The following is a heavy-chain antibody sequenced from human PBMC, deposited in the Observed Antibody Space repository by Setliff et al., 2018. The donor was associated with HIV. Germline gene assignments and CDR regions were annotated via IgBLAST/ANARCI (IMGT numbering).Heavy chain of an antibody. J-gene: IGHJ3*02. V-gene: IGHV3-30*02. CDR2: IRYDGSNK. CDR1: GFTFSAYG. Sequence: PGGSLRLSCAASGFTFSAYGMHWVRQAPGKGLEWVASIRYDGSNKYYADSAKGRFTISRDNSKNTLYLQMNSLRSEDTAVYYCGKVKGIEAAGSSAFDIWGQGTMVTVSS. D-gene: IGHD6-13*01. CDR3: GKVKGIEAAGSSAFDI.